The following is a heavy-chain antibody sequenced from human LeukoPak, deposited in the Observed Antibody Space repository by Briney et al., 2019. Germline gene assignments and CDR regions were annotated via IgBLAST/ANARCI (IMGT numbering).Heavy chain of an antibody. J-gene: IGHJ3*02. CDR3: ARGDTTTVSYYDAFDI. CDR1: GFTFSSYS. Sequence: PGGSLRLSCAASGFTFSSYSMNWVRQAPGKGLEWVSYISSSGSTIYYADSVKGRFTISRDNAKNSLYLQMNSLRAEDTAVYYCARGDTTTVSYYDAFDIWGQGTMVTVSS. CDR2: ISSSGSTI. V-gene: IGHV3-48*04. D-gene: IGHD4-17*01.